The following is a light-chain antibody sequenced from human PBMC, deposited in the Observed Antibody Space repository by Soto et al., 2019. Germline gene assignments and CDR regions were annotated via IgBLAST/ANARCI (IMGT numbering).Light chain of an antibody. CDR2: GAS. J-gene: IGKJ1*01. CDR3: QQSNNWPQT. Sequence: EIVMTQSPATLSVSPGESATLSCRASQSVGSNLAWYQQKVGQAPRLLIYGASTRAAGTPARFSGIGSGTEFTLTISSLQSEDFAVYYCQQSNNWPQTFGQGTKVE. CDR1: QSVGSN. V-gene: IGKV3-15*01.